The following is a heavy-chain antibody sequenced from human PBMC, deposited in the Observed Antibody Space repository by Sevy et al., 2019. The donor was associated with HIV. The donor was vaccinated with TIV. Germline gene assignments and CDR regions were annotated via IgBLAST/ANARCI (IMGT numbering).Heavy chain of an antibody. CDR2: IDPSGSR. Sequence: ASVKVSCKASGYTFITYYVHWVRQAPGQGLEWMGLIDPSGSRRYAQKFQGRVSMTGDTSTTTVYMELSSLTSEDTAVYYCATDRDLSGSYLEYYYYAMDVWGQGTTVTVSS. CDR3: ATDRDLSGSYLEYYYYAMDV. V-gene: IGHV1-46*01. D-gene: IGHD1-26*01. CDR1: GYTFITYY. J-gene: IGHJ6*02.